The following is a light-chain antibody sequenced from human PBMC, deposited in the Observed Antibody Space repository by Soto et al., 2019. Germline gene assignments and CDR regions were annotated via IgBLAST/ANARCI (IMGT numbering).Light chain of an antibody. CDR1: QSVSSSH. J-gene: IGKJ4*01. Sequence: EVVLTQSPGTLSLSPGETATLSCRASQSVSSSHLAWYQQKPGQAPRLLIYGASSRATGIPDRFSGSGSGTDFTLTISRLEPEDFVVYYCQQYGSSPPLTFGGGTKVDIK. CDR3: QQYGSSPPLT. CDR2: GAS. V-gene: IGKV3-20*01.